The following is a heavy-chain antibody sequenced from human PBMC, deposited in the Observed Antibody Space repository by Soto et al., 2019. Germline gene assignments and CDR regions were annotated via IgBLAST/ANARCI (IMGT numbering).Heavy chain of an antibody. J-gene: IGHJ6*02. D-gene: IGHD4-4*01. CDR3: ARVYSYNRGLYGMDV. V-gene: IGHV3-33*01. CDR1: GFAFNSYV. CDR2: VWYDGSNE. Sequence: HPGGSLRLSCRTSGFAFNSYVMHWVRQAPGKGLEWVAVVWYDGSNEKYADSVKGRFIISRDSSENTLYLQMNTLRVDDTADYYCARVYSYNRGLYGMDVWGQGTTATVSS.